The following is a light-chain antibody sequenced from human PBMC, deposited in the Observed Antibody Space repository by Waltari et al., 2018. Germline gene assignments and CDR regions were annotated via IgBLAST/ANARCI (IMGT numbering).Light chain of an antibody. CDR1: HIGTKA. Sequence: SYVLTQLSSMSVTPGQTARIVCGGRHIGTKAVHWYQRKAGQAPLLVLHYDNTRPAGIPDGFAGTNSGDTATLTISGVEAEDEADYFCQVWDSHTVVFGGGTNLTVL. CDR2: YDN. J-gene: IGLJ2*01. CDR3: QVWDSHTVV. V-gene: IGLV3-21*02.